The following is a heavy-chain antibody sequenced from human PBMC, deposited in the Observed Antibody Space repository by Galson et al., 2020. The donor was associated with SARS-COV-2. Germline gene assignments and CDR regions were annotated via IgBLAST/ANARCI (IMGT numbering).Heavy chain of an antibody. D-gene: IGHD3-22*01. Sequence: ASVKVSCKASGYPFTTYGVSWVRQAPGQGLEWMGWISVYNGNTNYEQKFQGRVTMTTDTSTSTAYLEVRSLRFDDTAVYYCGRDLRDYYDSSAIDFWGQGTLVTVSS. CDR3: GRDLRDYYDSSAIDF. CDR1: GYPFTTYG. J-gene: IGHJ4*02. CDR2: ISVYNGNT. V-gene: IGHV1-18*01.